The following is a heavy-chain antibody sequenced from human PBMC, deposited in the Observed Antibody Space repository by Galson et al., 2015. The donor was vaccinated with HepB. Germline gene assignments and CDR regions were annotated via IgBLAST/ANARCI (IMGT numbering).Heavy chain of an antibody. CDR2: ISWNSGNI. CDR3: AKDMGHGDYGWAFDV. Sequence: SLRLSCAASGFIFDDYTMHWVRQVPGKGLEWVSRISWNSGNIGYADSVKGRFTISRDNAENSLYLQMDSLRAEDTALYYCAKDMGHGDYGWAFDVWGQGTMVIDSS. J-gene: IGHJ3*01. D-gene: IGHD4-17*01. CDR1: GFIFDDYT. V-gene: IGHV3-9*01.